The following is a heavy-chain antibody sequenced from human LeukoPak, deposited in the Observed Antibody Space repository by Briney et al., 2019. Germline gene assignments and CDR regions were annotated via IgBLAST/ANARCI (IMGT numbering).Heavy chain of an antibody. CDR1: GFTFRDYY. Sequence: GGSLRLSCAASGFTFRDYYMSWIRQAPGKGLEWVSYISSSGSTIYYADSVKGRFTISRDNAKNSLYLQMNSLRAEDTAVYYCARASLMVYAPNDYWGQGTLVTVSS. CDR3: ARASLMVYAPNDY. J-gene: IGHJ4*02. D-gene: IGHD2-8*01. CDR2: ISSSGSTI. V-gene: IGHV3-11*01.